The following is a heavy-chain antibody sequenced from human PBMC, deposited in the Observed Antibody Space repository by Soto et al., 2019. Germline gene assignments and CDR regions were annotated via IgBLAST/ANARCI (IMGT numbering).Heavy chain of an antibody. Sequence: SETLSLTCAVYGVSFSGYYWTWIRQPPGKGLEWIGEINHRGSTNYNPSLRSRVTMSVDTSKNQFSLKLSPVTAADTAVYYCTGLHCSDSGCSTYAVDSWGPGTLVTV. V-gene: IGHV4-34*01. D-gene: IGHD2-2*02. CDR2: INHRGST. CDR3: TGLHCSDSGCSTYAVDS. CDR1: GVSFSGYY. J-gene: IGHJ4*02.